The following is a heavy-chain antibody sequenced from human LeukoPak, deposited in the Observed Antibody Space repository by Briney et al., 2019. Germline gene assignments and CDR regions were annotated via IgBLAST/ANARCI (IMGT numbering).Heavy chain of an antibody. D-gene: IGHD6-19*01. CDR2: IIPIFGTA. CDR3: ARDTEKGTGYSSVSPIGY. J-gene: IGHJ4*02. V-gene: IGHV1-69*01. Sequence: SVKVSCKASGGTFSSYAISWVRQAPGQGLEWMGGIIPIFGTANYAQKFQGRVTITADESTSTAYMELSSLRSEDTAVYYCARDTEKGTGYSSVSPIGYWGQGTLVTVSS. CDR1: GGTFSSYA.